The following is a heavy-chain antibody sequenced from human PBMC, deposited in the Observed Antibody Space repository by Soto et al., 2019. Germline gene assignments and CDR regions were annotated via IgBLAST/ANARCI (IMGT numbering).Heavy chain of an antibody. CDR3: ARDLEPIAVAGTDYYYYYGMDV. D-gene: IGHD6-19*01. Sequence: SETLSLTCAVSGGSISSSNWWSWVRQPPGKGLEWIGEIYHSGSTNYNPSLKSRVTISVDKSKNQFSLKLSSVTAADTAVYYCARDLEPIAVAGTDYYYYYGMDVWGQGTTVTVSS. J-gene: IGHJ6*02. CDR2: IYHSGST. CDR1: GGSISSSNW. V-gene: IGHV4-4*02.